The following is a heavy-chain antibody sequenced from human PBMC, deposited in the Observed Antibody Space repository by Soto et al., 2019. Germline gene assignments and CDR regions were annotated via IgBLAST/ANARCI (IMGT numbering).Heavy chain of an antibody. J-gene: IGHJ4*02. CDR1: GGSISSGGYY. Sequence: SDTMSLTCTVSGGSISSGGYYWSWIRQHPGKGLEWIGYIYYSGSTYYNPSLKSRVTISVDTSKNQFSLKLSSVTAADTAVYYCARATYYDSSGYGGYFDYWGQGTLVTVSS. D-gene: IGHD3-22*01. CDR2: IYYSGST. V-gene: IGHV4-31*03. CDR3: ARATYYDSSGYGGYFDY.